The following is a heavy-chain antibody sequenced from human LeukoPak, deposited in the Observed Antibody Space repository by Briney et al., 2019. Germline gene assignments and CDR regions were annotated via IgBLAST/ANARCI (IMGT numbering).Heavy chain of an antibody. CDR1: GGSFSGYY. CDR3: ARDYDSSGYYFEAFDY. J-gene: IGHJ4*02. Sequence: SETLSLTCAVYGGSFSGYYWSWIRQPPGKGLEWIGEINHSGSTNYNPSLKSRVTISVDTSKNQFSLKLSSVTAADTAVYYCARDYDSSGYYFEAFDYWGQGTLVTVSS. D-gene: IGHD3-22*01. V-gene: IGHV4-34*01. CDR2: INHSGST.